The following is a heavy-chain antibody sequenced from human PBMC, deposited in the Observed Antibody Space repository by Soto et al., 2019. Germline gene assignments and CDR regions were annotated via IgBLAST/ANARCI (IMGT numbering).Heavy chain of an antibody. CDR1: GFTFSSYA. V-gene: IGHV3-23*01. CDR3: AKRGFCSSSSCQSYYYYGMDV. D-gene: IGHD2-2*01. CDR2: ISGSGGGT. Sequence: EVQLLESGGTLVQPGGSLRLSCAASGFTFSSYAMSWVRQAPGKGLEWFSAISGSGGGTYYADSVKGRFTISRDNSKSTLYLQMNRLRAEDTAVYYCAKRGFCSSSSCQSYYYYGMDVWGQGTTVTVSS. J-gene: IGHJ6*02.